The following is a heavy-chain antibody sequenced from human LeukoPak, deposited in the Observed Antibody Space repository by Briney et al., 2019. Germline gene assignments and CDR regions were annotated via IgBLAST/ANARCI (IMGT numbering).Heavy chain of an antibody. CDR1: GFTFSSYA. CDR2: ISYDGNNE. CDR3: AKARLSGYKTEYFDY. D-gene: IGHD3-22*01. J-gene: IGHJ4*02. Sequence: PGGSLRLSCAASGFTFSSYAMHWVRQAPGKGLEWVAVISYDGNNEFYPDSVKGRFTISRDNSKNTLYLQMNSLRAEDTAVYYCAKARLSGYKTEYFDYWGQGTLVTVSS. V-gene: IGHV3-30*04.